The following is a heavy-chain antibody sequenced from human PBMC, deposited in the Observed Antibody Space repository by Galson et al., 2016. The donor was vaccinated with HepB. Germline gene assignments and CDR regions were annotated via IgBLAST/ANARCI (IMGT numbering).Heavy chain of an antibody. CDR1: GFTFSTYV. CDR2: IVNDGSKE. D-gene: IGHD5-12*01. V-gene: IGHV3-30*18. Sequence: SLRLSCAASGFTFSTYVMHWVRQAPGKGLEWVAVIVNDGSKEYYADSVKGRFTISRDNSKNTLDLQMNSLRAEDTAVYYCAKEESGYVGVAYWGQGTLVTVSS. CDR3: AKEESGYVGVAY. J-gene: IGHJ4*02.